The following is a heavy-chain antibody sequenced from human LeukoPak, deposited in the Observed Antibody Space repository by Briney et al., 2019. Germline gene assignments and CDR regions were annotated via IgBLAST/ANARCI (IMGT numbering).Heavy chain of an antibody. CDR3: ARHAAVEGSSGWSPLWWFDP. V-gene: IGHV4-59*08. D-gene: IGHD6-19*01. CDR2: MHHSGST. Sequence: PSETLSVTCTVSGGSIRSYYWSWIRQPPGEGLEWIGYMHHSGSTKHNPYLKSRVTISVYTSKSQFSLKLSSVPAADTAVYYCARHAAVEGSSGWSPLWWFDPWGQGTLVTVSS. J-gene: IGHJ5*02. CDR1: GGSIRSYY.